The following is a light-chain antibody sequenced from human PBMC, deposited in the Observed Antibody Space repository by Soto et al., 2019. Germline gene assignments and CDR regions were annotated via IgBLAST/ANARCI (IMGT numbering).Light chain of an antibody. V-gene: IGLV2-14*03. Sequence: QSALTQPASVSGSPGQSITISCTGTSSDVGGYNYVSWFQQHPGKAPKLMIYDVSHRSPGVSDRFSGSKSGNTASLTISGLQAEDEADYYCSSYSSSNSYVFGTGTKLTVL. CDR1: SSDVGGYNY. J-gene: IGLJ1*01. CDR2: DVS. CDR3: SSYSSSNSYV.